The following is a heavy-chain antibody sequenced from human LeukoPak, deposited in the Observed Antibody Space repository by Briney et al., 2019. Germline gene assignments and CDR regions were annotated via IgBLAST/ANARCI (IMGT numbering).Heavy chain of an antibody. CDR3: ASTIAVAGTDYYGMDV. Sequence: ASVKVSCKASGYTFTGYYMQWVRQAPGQGLEWMGWISAYNGNTNYAQKLQGRVTMTTDTSTSTAYMELRSLRSDDTAVYYCASTIAVAGTDYYGMDVWAKGPRSPSP. D-gene: IGHD6-19*01. J-gene: IGHJ6*02. CDR2: ISAYNGNT. CDR1: GYTFTGYY. V-gene: IGHV1-18*04.